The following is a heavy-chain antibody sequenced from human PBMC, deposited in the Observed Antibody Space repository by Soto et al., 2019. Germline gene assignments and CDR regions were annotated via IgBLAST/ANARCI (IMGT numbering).Heavy chain of an antibody. CDR3: ALVDVYVTPSPQDV. V-gene: IGHV1-18*01. CDR1: GYTFTRYG. D-gene: IGHD3-16*01. CDR2: INTYNGNT. Sequence: QVQLVQSGAEVKNPGASVKVSCKASGYTFTRYGIAWARQAPGQGLEWMGWINTYNGNTNYAQNVQGRVTLTRATSTSTAYMELRRLRSNATAIYYCALVDVYVTPSPQDVWGQGATVIVSS. J-gene: IGHJ6*02.